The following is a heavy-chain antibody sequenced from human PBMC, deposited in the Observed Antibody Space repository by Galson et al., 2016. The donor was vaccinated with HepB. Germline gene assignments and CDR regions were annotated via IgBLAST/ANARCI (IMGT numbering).Heavy chain of an antibody. D-gene: IGHD3-10*01. V-gene: IGHV3-7*03. CDR1: GFTFSNYW. Sequence: SLRLSCAASGFTFSNYWMTWVRQAPGKGLEWVANIKQDGSVGHYVDSVEGRFTISRDKAKSSLYLQMNSLRAEDTALYYCARDKAYDSASGTYFYAFDMWGQGTMVTVSS. CDR3: ARDKAYDSASGTYFYAFDM. CDR2: IKQDGSVG. J-gene: IGHJ3*02.